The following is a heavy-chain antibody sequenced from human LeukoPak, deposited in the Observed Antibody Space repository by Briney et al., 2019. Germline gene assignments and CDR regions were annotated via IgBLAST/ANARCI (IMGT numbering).Heavy chain of an antibody. J-gene: IGHJ4*02. D-gene: IGHD5-24*01. V-gene: IGHV4-34*01. Sequence: SETLSLTCAVYGGSFSGYYWSWIRQPPGKGLDWIGEINHSGSTNYNPSLKSRVTISVDTSKNQFSLKLSSVTAADTAVYYWARELQRRWLQLGGGVFGYWGQGTLVTVSS. CDR2: INHSGST. CDR3: ARELQRRWLQLGGGVFGY. CDR1: GGSFSGYY.